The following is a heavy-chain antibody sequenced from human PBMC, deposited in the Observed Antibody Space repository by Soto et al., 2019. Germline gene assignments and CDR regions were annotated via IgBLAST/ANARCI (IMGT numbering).Heavy chain of an antibody. CDR3: AKDIVLTDDYGDAYYYYGMDV. CDR2: ISWNSGSI. V-gene: IGHV3-9*01. CDR1: GFTFDDYA. J-gene: IGHJ6*02. Sequence: EVQLVESGGGLVQPGRSLRLSCAASGFTFDDYAMHWVRQAPGKGLEWVSGISWNSGSIGYADSVKGRFTISRDNAKNXLXQXXDRLGGEDTAFYYCAKDIVLTDDYGDAYYYYGMDVWGQGTTVTVSS. D-gene: IGHD4-17*01.